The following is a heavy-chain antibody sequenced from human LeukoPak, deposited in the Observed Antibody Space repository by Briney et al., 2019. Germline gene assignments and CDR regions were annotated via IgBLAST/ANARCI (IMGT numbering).Heavy chain of an antibody. Sequence: ASVKVSCKASGYTFTGYYMHWVRQAPGQGLEWMGWINPNSGGTNYAQEFQGRVTMTRDTSISTAYMELSRLRSDDTAVYYCARDRGRYFDWLSQPYYFDYWGQGTLVTVSS. CDR1: GYTFTGYY. CDR2: INPNSGGT. D-gene: IGHD3-9*01. J-gene: IGHJ4*02. CDR3: ARDRGRYFDWLSQPYYFDY. V-gene: IGHV1-2*02.